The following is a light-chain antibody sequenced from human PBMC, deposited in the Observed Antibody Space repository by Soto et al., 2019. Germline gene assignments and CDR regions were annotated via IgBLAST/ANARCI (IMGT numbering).Light chain of an antibody. CDR2: GNR. V-gene: IGLV1-40*01. CDR1: SSNLGAGYD. Sequence: QSVLTQPPSVSGAPGQRVTISCTGNSSNLGAGYDVHWYQQLPGAAPKLVIFGNRNRPSGVPERFSGSKSGTSASLAITGLQAEDEADYYCAAWDDSLSGPYVFGTGTKLTVL. CDR3: AAWDDSLSGPYV. J-gene: IGLJ1*01.